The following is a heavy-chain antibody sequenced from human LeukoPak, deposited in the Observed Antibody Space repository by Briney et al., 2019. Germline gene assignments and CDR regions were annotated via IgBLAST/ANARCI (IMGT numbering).Heavy chain of an antibody. D-gene: IGHD3-9*01. Sequence: SETLSLTCTVSGGSISNYYWSWIRQPAGKGLEWIGHIYTSGSTNYNPSLKSRVTMSVDTSKDQFSLNLSSVTAADTAVYYCARGGVDWTFDYWGQGTLVTVSS. J-gene: IGHJ4*02. CDR1: GGSISNYY. V-gene: IGHV4-4*07. CDR3: ARGGVDWTFDY. CDR2: IYTSGST.